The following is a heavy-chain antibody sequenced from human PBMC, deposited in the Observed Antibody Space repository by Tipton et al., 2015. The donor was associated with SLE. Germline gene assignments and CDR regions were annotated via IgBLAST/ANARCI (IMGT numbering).Heavy chain of an antibody. D-gene: IGHD3-16*01. J-gene: IGHJ2*01. V-gene: IGHV4-34*01. CDR1: GGSFSGYY. CDR3: ARGRGARKGGSPVGWYFDL. CDR2: INHSGST. Sequence: LRLSCAVYGGSFSGYYWSWIRQPPGKGLEWIGEINHSGSTNYNPSLKSRVTISVDTSKNQFSLRLNSVTAADTAVYYCARGRGARKGGSPVGWYFDLWGRGTLVTVSS.